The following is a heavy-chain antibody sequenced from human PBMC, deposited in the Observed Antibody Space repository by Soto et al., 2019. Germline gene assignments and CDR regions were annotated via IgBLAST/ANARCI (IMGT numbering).Heavy chain of an antibody. V-gene: IGHV4-31*03. J-gene: IGHJ6*02. D-gene: IGHD2-15*01. Sequence: PSETLSLTCTVPGGPISSGGYYWGWMHQHPGKGLEWIGYIYYSGSTYYNPSLKSRVTISVDTSKNQFSLKLSSVTAADTAVYYCARERRSGEARMDVWGQGTTVTVSS. CDR3: ARERRSGEARMDV. CDR1: GGPISSGGYY. CDR2: IYYSGST.